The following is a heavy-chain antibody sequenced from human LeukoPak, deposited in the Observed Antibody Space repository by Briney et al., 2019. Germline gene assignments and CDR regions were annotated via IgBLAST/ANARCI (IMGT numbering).Heavy chain of an antibody. CDR3: ARALDEGARFDY. Sequence: GSLRLSCAASGFTFSSYGMHWVRQAPGKGLEWVAVISYDGTNKYYADSMKGRFTISRDNSKNTLYLQMNSLRAEDTAVYYYARALDEGARFDYWGQGTLVTVSS. V-gene: IGHV3-30*19. J-gene: IGHJ4*02. CDR1: GFTFSSYG. CDR2: ISYDGTNK.